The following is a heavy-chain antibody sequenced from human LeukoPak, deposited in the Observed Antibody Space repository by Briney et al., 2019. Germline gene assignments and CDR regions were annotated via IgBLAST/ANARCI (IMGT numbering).Heavy chain of an antibody. Sequence: GASVKVSCKASGYTFTSYYMHWVRQAPGQGLEWMGIINPSGGSTSYPQKFQGRVTMTRDTSTSTVYMELSSLRSEDTAVYYCARDMGDYSVSYYYYYGMDVWGQGTTVTVSS. J-gene: IGHJ6*02. D-gene: IGHD3-16*01. V-gene: IGHV1-46*01. CDR3: ARDMGDYSVSYYYYYGMDV. CDR1: GYTFTSYY. CDR2: INPSGGST.